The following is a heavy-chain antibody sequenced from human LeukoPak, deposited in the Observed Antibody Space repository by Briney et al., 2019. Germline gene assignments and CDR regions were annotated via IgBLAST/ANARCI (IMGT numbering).Heavy chain of an antibody. D-gene: IGHD6-13*01. J-gene: IGHJ4*02. CDR2: ISSSGSTI. Sequence: GGSLRLSCAASGFTFSDYYMSWIRQAPGKGLEWVSYISSSGSTIYYADSVKGRFTISRDNAKNSLYLQMNSLRAEGTAVYYCARDRYGSSWKFDYWGQGTLVTVSS. V-gene: IGHV3-11*01. CDR1: GFTFSDYY. CDR3: ARDRYGSSWKFDY.